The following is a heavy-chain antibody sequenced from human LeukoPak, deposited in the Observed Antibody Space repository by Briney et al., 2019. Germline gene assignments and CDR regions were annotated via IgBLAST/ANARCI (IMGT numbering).Heavy chain of an antibody. CDR2: ISAYNGNT. V-gene: IGHV1-18*01. CDR1: GYTFTSYG. D-gene: IGHD6-13*01. J-gene: IGHJ1*01. CDR3: ARVRSSSCFQH. Sequence: ASVKVSCKASGYTFTSYGISWVRQAPGQGLEWMGWISAYNGNTNYAQKLQGRVTMTTDTSTSTAHMELRSLRSDDTAVYYCARVRSSSCFQHWGQGTLVTVSS.